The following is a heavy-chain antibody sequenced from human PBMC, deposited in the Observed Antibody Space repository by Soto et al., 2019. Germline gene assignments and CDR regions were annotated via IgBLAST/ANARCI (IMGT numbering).Heavy chain of an antibody. V-gene: IGHV4-34*01. Sequence: QVQLQQWGAGLLKPSETLSLTCAVYGGSFSGYYWSWIRQPPGKGLEWIGEINHSGSTNYNPSLKSRVTISVDTSKNQCSLKLSSVTAADTAVYYCARGPYSSSWYYFDYWGQGTLVTVSS. D-gene: IGHD6-13*01. CDR2: INHSGST. J-gene: IGHJ4*02. CDR3: ARGPYSSSWYYFDY. CDR1: GGSFSGYY.